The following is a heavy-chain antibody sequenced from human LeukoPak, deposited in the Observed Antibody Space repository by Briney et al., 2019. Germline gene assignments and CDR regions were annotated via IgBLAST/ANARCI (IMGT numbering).Heavy chain of an antibody. D-gene: IGHD3-22*01. J-gene: IGHJ5*02. CDR2: INHSGST. CDR1: GGSFSGYY. V-gene: IGHV4-34*01. CDR3: ATLIRSDYYNSSGYPNWFDP. Sequence: SETLSLTCAVYGGSFSGYYWSWIRQPPGKGLEWIGEINHSGSTNYNPSLKSRVTISVDTSKNQFSLKLSSVTAADTAVYYCATLIRSDYYNSSGYPNWFDPWGQGTLVTVSS.